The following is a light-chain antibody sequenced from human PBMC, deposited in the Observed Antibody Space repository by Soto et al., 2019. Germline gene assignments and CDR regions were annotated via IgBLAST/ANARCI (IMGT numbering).Light chain of an antibody. J-gene: IGKJ1*01. V-gene: IGKV3-20*01. Sequence: EIVLTQSPGTLSLSPGERATLSCRASQSISSFYLAWYQQTPGQAPRLLIYDASSRAAGIPDRFSGGGSGTDFTLIISRLEPEDFGVYYCKQYGGSPRTFGQGTKVDIK. CDR1: QSISSFY. CDR2: DAS. CDR3: KQYGGSPRT.